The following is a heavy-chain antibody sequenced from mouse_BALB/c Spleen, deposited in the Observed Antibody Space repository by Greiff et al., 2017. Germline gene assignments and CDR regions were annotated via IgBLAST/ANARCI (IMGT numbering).Heavy chain of an antibody. Sequence: VESGGGLVKPGGSLKLSCAASGFTFSSYAMSWVRQTPEKRLEWVASISSGGSTYYPDSVKGRFTISRDNARNILYLQMSSLRSEDTAMYYCARVGNLYYFDYWGQGTTLTVSS. J-gene: IGHJ2*01. D-gene: IGHD2-1*01. CDR2: ISSGGST. V-gene: IGHV5-6-5*01. CDR3: ARVGNLYYFDY. CDR1: GFTFSSYA.